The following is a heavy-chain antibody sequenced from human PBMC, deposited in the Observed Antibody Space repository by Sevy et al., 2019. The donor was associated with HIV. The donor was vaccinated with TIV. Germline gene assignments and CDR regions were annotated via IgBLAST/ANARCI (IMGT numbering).Heavy chain of an antibody. Sequence: GGSLRLSCAASGFTFSSYGMHWVRQAPGKGLEWVAFIRYDGSNKYYADSVKGRFTISRDNSKNTLYLQMNSLRAEDTAVYYCAKDLCSSTSCYVPYYYGIDVRGQGTTVTVSS. J-gene: IGHJ6*02. D-gene: IGHD2-2*01. CDR3: AKDLCSSTSCYVPYYYGIDV. CDR2: IRYDGSNK. V-gene: IGHV3-30*02. CDR1: GFTFSSYG.